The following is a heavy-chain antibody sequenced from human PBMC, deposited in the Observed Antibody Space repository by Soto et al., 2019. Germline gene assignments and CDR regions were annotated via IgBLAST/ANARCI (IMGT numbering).Heavy chain of an antibody. CDR3: ARDVYLGGTYYFAY. V-gene: IGHV3-30-3*01. J-gene: IGHJ4*02. Sequence: QVQLVESGGGVVQPGRSLRLSCAASGFTFSSYAMHWVRQAPGKGLGWVAVISYDGRNKYYADSVKGRFTISRDNSKNTLYLQMNSLRAEDTAVYYCARDVYLGGTYYFAYWGQGTLVTVSS. D-gene: IGHD6-19*01. CDR2: ISYDGRNK. CDR1: GFTFSSYA.